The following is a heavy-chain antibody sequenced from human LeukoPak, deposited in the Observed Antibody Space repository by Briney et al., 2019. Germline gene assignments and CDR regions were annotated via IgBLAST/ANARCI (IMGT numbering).Heavy chain of an antibody. Sequence: SETLSLTCTVSGGSISSSSYYWGWIRQPPGKGLEWIGSIYYSGSTYYNPSLKSGVTISVDTSNNQFSLKLNSVTAADTAVYYCARGGRNYVDAFDIWGQGTVVSVSS. V-gene: IGHV4-39*07. D-gene: IGHD1-7*01. J-gene: IGHJ3*02. CDR1: GGSISSSSYY. CDR2: IYYSGST. CDR3: ARGGRNYVDAFDI.